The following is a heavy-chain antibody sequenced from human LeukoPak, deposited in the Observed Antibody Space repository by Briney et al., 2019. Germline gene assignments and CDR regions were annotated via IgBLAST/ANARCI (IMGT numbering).Heavy chain of an antibody. Sequence: GGSLRLSCAGYGFTFSTYAMSWVRQAPGKGLEWVSTISGSGGSTYYADSVKGRFTISRDNSKNTLSLQMNSLRADDTAVYYCAKSHIGSYYGTYFEYWGQGTLVTVSS. J-gene: IGHJ4*02. V-gene: IGHV3-23*01. CDR1: GFTFSTYA. CDR2: ISGSGGST. CDR3: AKSHIGSYYGTYFEY. D-gene: IGHD1-26*01.